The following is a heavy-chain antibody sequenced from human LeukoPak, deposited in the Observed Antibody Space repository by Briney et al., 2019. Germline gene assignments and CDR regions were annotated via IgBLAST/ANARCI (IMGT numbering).Heavy chain of an antibody. CDR3: ARIHTVTNSGFDY. D-gene: IGHD4-17*01. V-gene: IGHV4-39*01. J-gene: IGHJ4*02. CDR2: IYYSGST. Sequence: SETLSLTCTVSGGSISSYYWGWIRQPPGKGLEWIGSIYYSGSTYYNPSLKSRVTISVDTSKNQFSLKLSSVTAADTAVYYCARIHTVTNSGFDYWGQGTLVTVSS. CDR1: GGSISSYY.